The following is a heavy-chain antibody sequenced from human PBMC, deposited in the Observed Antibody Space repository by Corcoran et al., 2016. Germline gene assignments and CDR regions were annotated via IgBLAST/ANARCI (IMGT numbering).Heavy chain of an antibody. D-gene: IGHD6-13*01. CDR1: GFTFSSYA. J-gene: IGHJ4*02. Sequence: EVQLLESGGGLVQPGGSLRRSCAASGFTFSSYAMSWVRQAPGKGLEWVSAISGRGGSTYYADAVKGRFTISRDNSKNTLYLQRNSLRAEDTAVYYCAKDPHTYSSSWWNYWGQGTLVTVSS. V-gene: IGHV3-23*01. CDR2: ISGRGGST. CDR3: AKDPHTYSSSWWNY.